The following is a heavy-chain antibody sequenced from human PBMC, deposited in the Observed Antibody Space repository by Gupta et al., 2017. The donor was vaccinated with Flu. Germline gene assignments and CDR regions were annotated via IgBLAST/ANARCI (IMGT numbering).Heavy chain of an antibody. V-gene: IGHV4-59*01. CDR1: GGSITGYY. D-gene: IGHD6-13*01. Sequence: QVQLQESGPGLVKPSETMSLTCTVSGGSITGYYWSWIRQPPGKGLEWVGYIYYIGSTSYSPSLQTRVTISVDTSKKQLFLKLASVTAADTAVYYCARWGPYHESAGPYAFDIWGQGTVVTVSS. CDR2: IYYIGST. J-gene: IGHJ3*02. CDR3: ARWGPYHESAGPYAFDI.